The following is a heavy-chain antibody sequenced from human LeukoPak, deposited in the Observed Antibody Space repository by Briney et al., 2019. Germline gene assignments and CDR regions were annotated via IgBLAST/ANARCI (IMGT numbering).Heavy chain of an antibody. Sequence: GGSLRLFRAASGFTFSSYAMHWVRQAPGKGLEWVAVISYDGSNKYYADSVKGRFTISRDNSKNTLYLQMNSLRAEDTAVYYCARGECSTSCYSSQEQYYFDYWGQGTLVTVSS. J-gene: IGHJ4*02. CDR3: ARGECSTSCYSSQEQYYFDY. CDR1: GFTFSSYA. V-gene: IGHV3-30-3*01. CDR2: ISYDGSNK. D-gene: IGHD2-2*01.